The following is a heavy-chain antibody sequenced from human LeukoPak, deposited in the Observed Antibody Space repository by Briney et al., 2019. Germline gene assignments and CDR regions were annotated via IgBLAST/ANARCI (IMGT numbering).Heavy chain of an antibody. Sequence: SETLSPTCTVSGGSISSSNYFWGWIRQPPGKGLEWIGNIYYSGSTYYNPSLKSRVTISVDTSKNQFSLQLSSVTVADTAVYYCARQLYSSATVWGQGTTVTVSS. J-gene: IGHJ6*02. CDR2: IYYSGST. V-gene: IGHV4-39*01. CDR1: GGSISSSNYF. CDR3: ARQLYSSATV. D-gene: IGHD6-25*01.